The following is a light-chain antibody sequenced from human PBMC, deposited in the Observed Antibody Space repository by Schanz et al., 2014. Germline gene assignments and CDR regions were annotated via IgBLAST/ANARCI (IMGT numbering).Light chain of an antibody. V-gene: IGKV3-11*01. J-gene: IGKJ1*01. Sequence: EIVLTQSPGTLSLSPGERATLSCRASHSVSSDFLVWYQQKPGQAPRLLIYDTSNRATGIPARFSGSGSGTDFTLTISSLEPEDVAVYYCQQYSDWPRTFGQGTRVEIK. CDR1: HSVSSD. CDR2: DTS. CDR3: QQYSDWPRT.